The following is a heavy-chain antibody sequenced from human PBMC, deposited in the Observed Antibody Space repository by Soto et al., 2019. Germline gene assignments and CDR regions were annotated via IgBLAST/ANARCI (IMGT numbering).Heavy chain of an antibody. CDR2: IYTSGST. V-gene: IGHV4-4*07. J-gene: IGHJ4*02. D-gene: IGHD5-18*01. Sequence: SETLSLTCSVSGTSVSNYYWSWIRQPAGKGLEHIGRIYTSGSTSYNPSLKSRVTMSMDTSQTQIYLNLTSVAAADTAVYYCARGGIQLSYAFDYWGQGIQVTVSS. CDR1: GTSVSNYY. CDR3: ARGGIQLSYAFDY.